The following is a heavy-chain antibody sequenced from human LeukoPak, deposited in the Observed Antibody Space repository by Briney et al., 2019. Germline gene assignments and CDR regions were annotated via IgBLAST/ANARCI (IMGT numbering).Heavy chain of an antibody. Sequence: SETLSLTCAVYGGSFSGYYWSWIRQPPGEGLEWSGEINHSGSTNYNPSLKSRVTISVDTSKNQFSMKLRSVTAADRAVYYCARGRTGYQLLPTKKDYSYYYVDVWDKGTTVTVSS. J-gene: IGHJ6*03. CDR1: GGSFSGYY. D-gene: IGHD2-2*01. CDR3: ARGRTGYQLLPTKKDYSYYYVDV. V-gene: IGHV4-34*01. CDR2: INHSGST.